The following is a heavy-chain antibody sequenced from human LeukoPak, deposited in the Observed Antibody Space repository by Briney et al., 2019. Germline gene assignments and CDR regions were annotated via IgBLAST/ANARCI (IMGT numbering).Heavy chain of an antibody. Sequence: GRSLRLSCAAPGFIFNSYGMHWVRQAPGKGLEWVAVIWYDGSNKYYADSVKGRFTISRDNSKNTLYLQMDSLRAEDTAVYYCAKDREGEHWLAHLDYWGQGTLVTVSS. CDR1: GFIFNSYG. CDR2: IWYDGSNK. V-gene: IGHV3-33*06. CDR3: AKDREGEHWLAHLDY. D-gene: IGHD6-19*01. J-gene: IGHJ4*02.